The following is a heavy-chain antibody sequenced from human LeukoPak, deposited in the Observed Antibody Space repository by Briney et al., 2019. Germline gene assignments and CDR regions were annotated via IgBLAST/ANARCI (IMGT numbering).Heavy chain of an antibody. V-gene: IGHV1-69*06. J-gene: IGHJ3*02. Sequence: SVKVSCKASGGTFSSYAISWVRQAPGQGLEWMGGIIPIFGTTNYAQKFQGRVTITADKSTSTAYMELSSLRSEDTAVYYCARYGSVTTEANDAFDIWGQGTMVTVSS. D-gene: IGHD4-17*01. CDR2: IIPIFGTT. CDR1: GGTFSSYA. CDR3: ARYGSVTTEANDAFDI.